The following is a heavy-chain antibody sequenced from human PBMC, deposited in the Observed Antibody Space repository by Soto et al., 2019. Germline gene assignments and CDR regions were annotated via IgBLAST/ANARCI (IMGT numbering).Heavy chain of an antibody. Sequence: RKGLEWIGSIYHSGSTYYNPSLKSRVTISVDTSKNQFSLKLSSVTAADTAVYYCAREAFVVVVAAMGDEAFDIWGQGTMLP. CDR3: AREAFVVVVAAMGDEAFDI. J-gene: IGHJ3*02. CDR2: IYHSGST. D-gene: IGHD2-15*01. V-gene: IGHV4-38-2*02.